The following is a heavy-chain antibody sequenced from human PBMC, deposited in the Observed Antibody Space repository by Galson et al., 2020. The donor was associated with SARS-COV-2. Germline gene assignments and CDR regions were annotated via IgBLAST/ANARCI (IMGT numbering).Heavy chain of an antibody. V-gene: IGHV3-21*06. Sequence: NSGGSLRLSCAASGLTFSSYSMNWVRQAPGKGLEWVSSISGTSTNIYYADSVKGRFTISRDNAKNSLYLQMNSLGTEDTAVYYCTRERGYSYGYSYYWGQGTLVTVSS. J-gene: IGHJ4*02. CDR2: ISGTSTNI. CDR1: GLTFSSYS. CDR3: TRERGYSYGYSYY. D-gene: IGHD5-18*01.